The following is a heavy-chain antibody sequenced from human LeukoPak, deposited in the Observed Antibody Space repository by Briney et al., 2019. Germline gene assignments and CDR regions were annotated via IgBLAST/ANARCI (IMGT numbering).Heavy chain of an antibody. V-gene: IGHV3-48*03. CDR1: GFTFSSYE. CDR2: ISTISTIT. Sequence: PGGSLRLSCAASGFTFSSYEMNWVRQAPGKGLEWVSYISTISTITYNADSVKGRFTVSRDNAKNSLYLQMDSLRAEDTAVYYCARGSDGRGYPVFQYWGQGALVTVSS. J-gene: IGHJ1*01. D-gene: IGHD3-22*01. CDR3: ARGSDGRGYPVFQY.